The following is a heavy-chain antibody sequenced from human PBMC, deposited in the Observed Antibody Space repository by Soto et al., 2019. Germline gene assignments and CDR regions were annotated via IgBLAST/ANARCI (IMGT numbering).Heavy chain of an antibody. CDR1: GYKFTNYW. V-gene: IGHV5-51*01. J-gene: IGHJ4*02. Sequence: RGESLKISCKGSGYKFTNYWIGWVRQMPGKGLEWLGLIYPGDSDTRYGSSFQGQVTISADKSISTAYLQWSSLKASDTAIYYCALVVRGVTTEAHYFDYWGQGTLVTVSS. CDR2: IYPGDSDT. D-gene: IGHD3-10*01. CDR3: ALVVRGVTTEAHYFDY.